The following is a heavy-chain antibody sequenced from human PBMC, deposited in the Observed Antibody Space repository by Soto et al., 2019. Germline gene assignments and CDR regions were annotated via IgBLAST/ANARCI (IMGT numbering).Heavy chain of an antibody. D-gene: IGHD4-17*01. CDR2: MNPNSGIV. J-gene: IGHJ5*02. CDR3: ARDYGGNSGWFDP. Sequence: ASVKVSCKASGYTFISFDINWVRQATGQGPEWMGWMNPNSGIVGYAQKFRDRVTLTRDASISTAYMELSSLNSEDTAVYYCARDYGGNSGWFDPWGQGTLVTVS. CDR1: GYTFISFD. V-gene: IGHV1-8*01.